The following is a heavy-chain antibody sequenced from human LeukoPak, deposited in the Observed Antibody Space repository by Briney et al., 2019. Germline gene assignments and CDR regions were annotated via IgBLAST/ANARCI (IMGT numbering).Heavy chain of an antibody. Sequence: GGSLRLSCAASEFTFSSHAMHWVRQAPGKGLEWVSYISSSGSTIYYADSVKGRFTTSRDNAKNSLYLQMNSLRAEDTAVYYCAELGITMIGGVWGKGTTVTISS. V-gene: IGHV3-48*03. D-gene: IGHD3-10*02. CDR1: EFTFSSHA. CDR3: AELGITMIGGV. CDR2: ISSSGSTI. J-gene: IGHJ6*04.